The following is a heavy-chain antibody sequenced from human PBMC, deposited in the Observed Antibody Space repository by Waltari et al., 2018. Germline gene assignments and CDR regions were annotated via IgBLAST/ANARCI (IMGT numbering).Heavy chain of an antibody. CDR2: IRYDGSNK. Sequence: QVQLVESGGGVVQPGGSLSLSCAASGFPFSSYGMHWVRQAPGKGLEWVAFIRYDGSNKYYADSVKGRFTISRDNSKNTLYLQMNSLRAEDTAVYYCATFMPGFDYWGQGTLVTVSS. CDR1: GFPFSSYG. J-gene: IGHJ4*02. D-gene: IGHD2-2*01. CDR3: ATFMPGFDY. V-gene: IGHV3-30*02.